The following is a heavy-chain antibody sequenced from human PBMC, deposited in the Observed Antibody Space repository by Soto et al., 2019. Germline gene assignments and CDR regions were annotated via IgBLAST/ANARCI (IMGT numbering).Heavy chain of an antibody. D-gene: IGHD3-3*01. V-gene: IGHV1-69*01. J-gene: IGHJ6*02. CDR2: IIPIYGTA. CDR3: CRRFFYYYGIDV. Sequence: QVQQVQSGAEVKKPGSSVKVSCKASGGTFSSYAISWVRQAPGQGLEWMGGIIPIYGTANYAQKFQGRVTITADESTSTAYMELSSLRSEDTAVYYCCRRFFYYYGIDVWGQGTTVTVSS. CDR1: GGTFSSYA.